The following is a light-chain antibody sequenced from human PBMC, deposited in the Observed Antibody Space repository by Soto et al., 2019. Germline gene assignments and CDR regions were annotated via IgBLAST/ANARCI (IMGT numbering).Light chain of an antibody. V-gene: IGKV1-5*03. CDR2: KAS. J-gene: IGKJ1*01. CDR1: QSISTW. CDR3: QDYNSWT. Sequence: DIQMTQSPSTLSASVGDRVTITCRASQSISTWLSWYQQKPGKATKVLIYKASNLQSGVSSRFSGSGSGTEVTLTISSLQPDEFATYYCQDYNSWTFGQGTKVEI.